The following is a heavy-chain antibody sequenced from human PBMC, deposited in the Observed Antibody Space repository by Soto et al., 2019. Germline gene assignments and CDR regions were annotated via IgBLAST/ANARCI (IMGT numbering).Heavy chain of an antibody. V-gene: IGHV2-5*02. D-gene: IGHD3-3*01. CDR1: GFSLTTSGVG. CDR3: AHRVLRTVFGLVTTTAIFFDF. J-gene: IGHJ4*02. Sequence: QITLNESGPTVVRPTETLTLTCRFSGFSLTTSGVGVGWIRQSPGKAPEWFALIYWDDDKRYSASLKSRLTITKDTSKNQVVLTVSDLDPTDTATYYCAHRVLRTVFGLVTTTAIFFDFWGPGTPVAVSS. CDR2: IYWDDDK.